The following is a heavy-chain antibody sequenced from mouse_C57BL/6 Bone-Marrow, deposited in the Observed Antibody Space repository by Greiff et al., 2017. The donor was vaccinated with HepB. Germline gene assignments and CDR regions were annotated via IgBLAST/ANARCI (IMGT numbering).Heavy chain of an antibody. J-gene: IGHJ1*03. CDR1: GFTFTDYY. D-gene: IGHD1-1*01. CDR3: ARYYYYGSSNWYFDV. V-gene: IGHV7-3*01. Sequence: EVHLVESGGGLVQPGGSLSLSCAASGFTFTDYYMSWVRQPPGKALEWLGFIRNKANGYTTEYSASVKGRFTISRDNSQSILYLQMNALRAEDSATYYCARYYYYGSSNWYFDVWGTGTTVTVSS. CDR2: IRNKANGYTT.